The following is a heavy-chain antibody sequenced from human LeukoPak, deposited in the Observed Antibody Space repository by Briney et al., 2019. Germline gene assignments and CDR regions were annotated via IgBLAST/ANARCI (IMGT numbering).Heavy chain of an antibody. J-gene: IGHJ3*02. CDR1: GFTFSSYA. D-gene: IGHD5-12*01. CDR2: ISFTGNHK. Sequence: GGSLRLSCAASGFTFSSYALHWVRQAPGKGLEWVAVISFTGNHKYYADSVKGRFTISRDNAKNSLYLQMNSLRAEDTAVYYCARARVAFDIWGQGTMVTVSS. V-gene: IGHV3-30*04. CDR3: ARARVAFDI.